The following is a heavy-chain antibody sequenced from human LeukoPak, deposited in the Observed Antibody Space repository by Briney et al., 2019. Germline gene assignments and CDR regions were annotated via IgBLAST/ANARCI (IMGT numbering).Heavy chain of an antibody. CDR1: GFTFSSYA. V-gene: IGHV3-30-3*01. CDR3: ARVKHYDFWSGYQDLYYYYGMDV. D-gene: IGHD3-3*01. CDR2: ISYDGSNK. Sequence: GGSLRLSCAASGFTFSSYAMHWVRQAPGKGLEWVAVISYDGSNKYYADSVKGRFTISRDNSKNTPYLQMNSLRAEDTAVYYCARVKHYDFWSGYQDLYYYYGMDVWGQGTTVTVSS. J-gene: IGHJ6*02.